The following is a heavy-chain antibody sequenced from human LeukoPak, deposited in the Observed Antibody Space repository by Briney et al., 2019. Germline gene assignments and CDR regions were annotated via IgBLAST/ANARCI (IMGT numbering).Heavy chain of an antibody. CDR3: ARGKDPSPSFYYYDSSGYTYYFDY. CDR2: IIPIFGTA. Sequence: GASVKVSCKASGGTFISYAISWVRQAPGQGLEWMGGIIPIFGTANYAQKFQGRVTITADESTSTAYMELSSLRSEDTAVYYCARGKDPSPSFYYYDSSGYTYYFDYWGQGTLVTVSS. D-gene: IGHD3-22*01. V-gene: IGHV1-69*13. J-gene: IGHJ4*02. CDR1: GGTFISYA.